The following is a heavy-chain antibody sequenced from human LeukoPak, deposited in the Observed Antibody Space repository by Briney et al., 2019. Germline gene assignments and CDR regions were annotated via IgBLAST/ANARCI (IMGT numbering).Heavy chain of an antibody. V-gene: IGHV3-30-3*01. CDR2: ISYDGSNK. Sequence: GGSLRLSCAASGFTFSSYAMHWVRQAPGKGLEWVAVISYDGSNKYYADSVKGRFTISRDNAKNSLYLQMNSLRAEDTAVYYCARVDQYQLLYPYDYWGQGTLVTVSS. J-gene: IGHJ4*02. D-gene: IGHD2-2*02. CDR1: GFTFSSYA. CDR3: ARVDQYQLLYPYDY.